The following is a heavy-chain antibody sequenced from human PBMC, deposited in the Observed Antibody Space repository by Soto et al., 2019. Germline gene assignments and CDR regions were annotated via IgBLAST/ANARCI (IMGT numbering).Heavy chain of an antibody. CDR2: IYYSGST. J-gene: IGHJ5*02. V-gene: IGHV4-59*07. Sequence: SDTLSLTCTVSGGSISSYYCTLIRQPPGKLLEWIGYIYYSGSTNYNPSLKSRVTISVDTSKNQLSLKLSSVTGADTAVYYCASGDFHNWFDPWGQGTLVTVSS. CDR3: ASGDFHNWFDP. D-gene: IGHD2-21*02. CDR1: GGSISSYY.